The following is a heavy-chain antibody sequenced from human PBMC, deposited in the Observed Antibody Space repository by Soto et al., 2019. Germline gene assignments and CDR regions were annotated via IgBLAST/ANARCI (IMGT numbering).Heavy chain of an antibody. CDR3: AKDLGPAGELLFGY. CDR2: ISYDGSNK. D-gene: IGHD3-10*01. CDR1: GFTFSSYG. J-gene: IGHJ4*02. Sequence: GGSLRLSCAASGFTFSSYGMHWARQAPGKGLEWVAVISYDGSNKYYADSVKGRFTISRDNSKNTLYLQMNSLRAEDTAVYYCAKDLGPAGELLFGYWGQGTLVTVSS. V-gene: IGHV3-30*18.